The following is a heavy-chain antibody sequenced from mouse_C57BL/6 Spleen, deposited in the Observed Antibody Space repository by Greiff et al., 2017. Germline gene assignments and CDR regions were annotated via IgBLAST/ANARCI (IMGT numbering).Heavy chain of an antibody. V-gene: IGHV1-39*01. CDR2: INPNYGTT. CDR1: GYSFTDYN. Sequence: EVKLMESGPELVKPGASVKISCKASGYSFTDYNMNWVKQSNGKSLEWIGVINPNYGTTSYNQKFKGKATLTVDQSSSTAYMQLNSLTSEDSAVYYGARGDYYGSSYWFGGWGQGTLVTV. D-gene: IGHD1-1*01. J-gene: IGHJ3*01. CDR3: ARGDYYGSSYWFGG.